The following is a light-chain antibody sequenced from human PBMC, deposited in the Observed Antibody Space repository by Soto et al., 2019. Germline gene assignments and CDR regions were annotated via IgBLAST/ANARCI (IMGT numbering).Light chain of an antibody. CDR1: SSNIGENS. J-gene: IGLJ1*01. V-gene: IGLV1-44*01. Sequence: QSVLTQPPSASGTPGQRDTISCSGSSSNIGENSVNWYQQLPGRAPKLLISRSNQRPSGVPDRFSGSKSGTSGSLAINGLQSGDEAEYYCAAWDDSLNGFVFGTGTKLTVL. CDR3: AAWDDSLNGFV. CDR2: RSN.